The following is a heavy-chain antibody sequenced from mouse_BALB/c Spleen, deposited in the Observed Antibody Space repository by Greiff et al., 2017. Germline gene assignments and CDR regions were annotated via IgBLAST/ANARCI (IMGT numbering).Heavy chain of an antibody. CDR1: GYTFTSYV. J-gene: IGHJ4*01. D-gene: IGHD1-1*01. V-gene: IGHV1-14*01. CDR3: ARPTKSYAMDY. CDR2: INPYNDGT. Sequence: EVQLQQSGPELVKPGASVKMSCKASGYTFTSYVMHWVKQKPGQGLEWIGYINPYNDGTKYNEKFKGKATLTSDKSSSTAYMELSSLTSEDSAVYYCARPTKSYAMDYWGQGTSVTVSS.